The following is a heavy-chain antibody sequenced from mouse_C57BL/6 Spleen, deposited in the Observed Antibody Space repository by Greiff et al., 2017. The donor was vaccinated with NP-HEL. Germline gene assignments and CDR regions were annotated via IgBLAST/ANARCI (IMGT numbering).Heavy chain of an antibody. CDR3: ARGYTVVAVC. CDR1: GYTFTSYW. Sequence: QVQLQQPGAELVRPGSSVKLSCKASGYTFTSYWMHWVKQRPIQGLEWIGNIDPSDSETHYNQKFKDKATLTVDKSSSTAYMQLSSLTSGDSAVYYCARGYTVVAVCWGQGTTLTVSS. CDR2: IDPSDSET. V-gene: IGHV1-52*01. J-gene: IGHJ2*01. D-gene: IGHD1-1*01.